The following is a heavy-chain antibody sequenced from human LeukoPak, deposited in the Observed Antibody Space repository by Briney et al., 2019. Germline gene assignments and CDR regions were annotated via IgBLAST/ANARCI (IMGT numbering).Heavy chain of an antibody. V-gene: IGHV1-69*13. Sequence: GASVKVSCKASGGTFSSYAISWVRQAPGQGLEWMGGIIPIFGTANYAQKFQGRVTITADESTSTAYMELSSLRSEDTAVYSCARDTPPYGDYAGDAFDIWGQGTMVTVSS. CDR1: GGTFSSYA. CDR2: IIPIFGTA. J-gene: IGHJ3*02. D-gene: IGHD4-17*01. CDR3: ARDTPPYGDYAGDAFDI.